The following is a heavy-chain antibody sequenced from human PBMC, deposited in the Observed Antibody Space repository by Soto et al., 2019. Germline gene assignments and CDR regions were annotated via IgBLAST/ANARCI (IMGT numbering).Heavy chain of an antibody. CDR1: GFTFDDYA. Sequence: EVQLVESGGGLVQPGRSLRLSCAASGFTFDDYAMHWVRQAPGKGLEWVSGISWNSGSIGYADSVKGRFTISRDNAKNSLYLQMNGLRAEDTALYYCAKDLPGEGFDYWGQGTLVTVSS. CDR2: ISWNSGSI. D-gene: IGHD3-10*01. J-gene: IGHJ4*02. V-gene: IGHV3-9*01. CDR3: AKDLPGEGFDY.